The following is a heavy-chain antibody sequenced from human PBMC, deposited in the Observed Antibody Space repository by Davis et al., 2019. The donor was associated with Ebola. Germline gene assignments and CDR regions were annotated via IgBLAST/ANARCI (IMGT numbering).Heavy chain of an antibody. J-gene: IGHJ4*02. CDR1: GFTLAELS. V-gene: IGHV1-24*01. D-gene: IGHD3-22*01. CDR3: ATEADYYDNSGYYN. CDR2: FDPEDGET. Sequence: AASVKVSCKVSGFTLAELSMHWVRQAPGKGLEWVGGFDPEDGETLYAQKFQGRVTMTEDTSTDTAYMELNSLRYEDTAVYYCATEADYYDNSGYYNWGQGTLVTVSS.